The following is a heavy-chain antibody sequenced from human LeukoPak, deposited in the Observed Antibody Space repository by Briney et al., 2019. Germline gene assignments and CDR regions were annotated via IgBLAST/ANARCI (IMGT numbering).Heavy chain of an antibody. Sequence: SETLSLTCTVSGGSISSYYWSWIRRPPGKGPEWIGYIYYSGSTNYNPSLKSRVTISVDTSKNQFSLKLSSVTAADTAVYYCARHVGGRPNMNWFDPWGQGTLVTVSS. V-gene: IGHV4-59*08. CDR3: ARHVGGRPNMNWFDP. CDR2: IYYSGST. J-gene: IGHJ5*02. D-gene: IGHD3-16*01. CDR1: GGSISSYY.